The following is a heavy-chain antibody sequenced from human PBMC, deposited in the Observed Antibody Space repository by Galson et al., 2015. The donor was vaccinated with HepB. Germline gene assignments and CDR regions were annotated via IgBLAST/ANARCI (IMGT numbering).Heavy chain of an antibody. J-gene: IGHJ4*02. V-gene: IGHV3-9*01. Sequence: SLRLSCAASGFTFDDYAMHWVRQAPGKGLEWVSGISWNSGSIGYADSVKGRFTISRDNAKNSLYLQMNSLRAEDTALYYCAKDRTPLKNYYDSSGDGAFDSWGQGTLVTVSS. CDR3: AKDRTPLKNYYDSSGDGAFDS. D-gene: IGHD3-22*01. CDR1: GFTFDDYA. CDR2: ISWNSGSI.